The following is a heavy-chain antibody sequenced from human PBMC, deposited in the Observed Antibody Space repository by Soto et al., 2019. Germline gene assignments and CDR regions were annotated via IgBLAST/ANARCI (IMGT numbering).Heavy chain of an antibody. V-gene: IGHV3-73*01. D-gene: IGHD3-10*01. CDR3: TRQYYYGSGSSPGPHYYYYYYMDV. J-gene: IGHJ6*03. CDR1: GFTFSGSA. CDR2: IRSKANSYAT. Sequence: GGSLRLSCAASGFTFSGSAMHWVRQASGKGLEWVGRIRSKANSYATAYAASVKGRFTISRDDSKNTAYLQMNSLKTEDTAVYYCTRQYYYGSGSSPGPHYYYYYYMDVWGKGTTVTVSS.